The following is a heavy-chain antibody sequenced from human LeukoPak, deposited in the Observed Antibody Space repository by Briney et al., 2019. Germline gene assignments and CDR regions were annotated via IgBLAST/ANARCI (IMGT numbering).Heavy chain of an antibody. Sequence: ASVKVSCKASGYTFTGYYMHWVRQAPGQGLEWMGWINPNSGGTNYAQKFQGRVTMTRDTSISTAYMELSRLRSDDTAVYYCARKLIAAAARFGPWGQGTLVTVSS. V-gene: IGHV1-2*02. D-gene: IGHD6-25*01. CDR2: INPNSGGT. CDR3: ARKLIAAAARFGP. J-gene: IGHJ5*02. CDR1: GYTFTGYY.